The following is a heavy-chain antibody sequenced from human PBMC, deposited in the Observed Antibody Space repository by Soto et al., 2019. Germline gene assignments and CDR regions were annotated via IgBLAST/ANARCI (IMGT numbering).Heavy chain of an antibody. CDR1: GGTFSSYA. J-gene: IGHJ6*02. CDR3: ARGTPGSIKNYYYGMDV. V-gene: IGHV1-69*13. CDR2: IIPIFGTA. D-gene: IGHD3-10*01. Sequence: ASVKVSCKASGGTFSSYAISWVRQAPGQGLEWMGGIIPIFGTANYAQRFQGRVTITADESTSTAYMELSSLRSEDTAVYYCARGTPGSIKNYYYGMDVWGQGTTVTVSS.